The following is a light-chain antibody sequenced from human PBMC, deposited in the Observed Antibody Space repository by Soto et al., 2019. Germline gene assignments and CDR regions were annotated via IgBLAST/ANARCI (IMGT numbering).Light chain of an antibody. CDR2: EDN. J-gene: IGLJ1*01. V-gene: IGLV2-23*01. CDR3: CSYAGSSLYV. Sequence: LTQPAPESGSPGQSITISCTGTSSDVGNYNAVSSYQQHPGKAPKVMIYEDNKRPSGVSNRFSGSKSRDTASLTISGLQAEDEADYYCCSYAGSSLYVFGTGTKVTVL. CDR1: SSDVGNYNA.